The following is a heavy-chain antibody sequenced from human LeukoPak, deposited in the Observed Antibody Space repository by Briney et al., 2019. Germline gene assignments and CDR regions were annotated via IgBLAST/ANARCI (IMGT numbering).Heavy chain of an antibody. Sequence: GGSLRLSCAASGFTFSSYAMHWVRQAPGKGLEWVAVISYDGSNKYYADSVKGRFTISRDNSKNTLYLQMNSLRAEDTAVYYCARDEGTIFNYYYFDYWGQGTLVTVSS. D-gene: IGHD3-3*01. J-gene: IGHJ4*02. V-gene: IGHV3-30-3*01. CDR3: ARDEGTIFNYYYFDY. CDR2: ISYDGSNK. CDR1: GFTFSSYA.